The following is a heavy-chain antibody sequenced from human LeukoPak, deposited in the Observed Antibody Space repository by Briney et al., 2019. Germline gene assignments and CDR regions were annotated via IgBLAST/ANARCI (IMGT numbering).Heavy chain of an antibody. D-gene: IGHD4-23*01. V-gene: IGHV4-31*11. CDR3: ARAGGHQVTYYYMDV. Sequence: SETLSLTCAVYGGSFSGYYWSWIRQHPGKGLEWIGYIYYSGSTYYNPSLKSRVTISVDTSKNQFSLKLSSVTAADTAVYYCARAGGHQVTYYYMDVWGKGTTVTVSS. CDR2: IYYSGST. CDR1: GGSFSGYY. J-gene: IGHJ6*03.